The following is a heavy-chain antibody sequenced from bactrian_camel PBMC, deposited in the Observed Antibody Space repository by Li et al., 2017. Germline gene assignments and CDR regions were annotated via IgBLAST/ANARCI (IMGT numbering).Heavy chain of an antibody. V-gene: IGHV3S53*01. CDR3: AADQAPTMGWVRDPNY. CDR2: IDSDGST. CDR1: GNRRRSSNC. Sequence: HVQLVESGGGSVQAGGSLRLSCTTSGNRRRSSNCMGWFRQAPGKEREGVAAIDSDGSTSYADSVKGRFTISKDNAKNTLYLQMNSLKPEDTAMYYCAADQAPTMGWVRDPNYWGQGTQVTV. J-gene: IGHJ4*01. D-gene: IGHD5*01.